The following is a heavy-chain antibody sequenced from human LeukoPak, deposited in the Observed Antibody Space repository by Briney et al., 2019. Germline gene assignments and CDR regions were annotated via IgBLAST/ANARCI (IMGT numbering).Heavy chain of an antibody. CDR1: GFTFSNYD. CDR3: ARVAFGLYVMDV. D-gene: IGHD3/OR15-3a*01. V-gene: IGHV3-21*01. J-gene: IGHJ6*02. Sequence: PGGSLRLSCTASGFTFSNYDIHWVRQAPGKGLEWVSSISSDSNYIYYADSLKGRFTISRDNAKNSLYLQMISLRAEDTAVYYCARVAFGLYVMDVWGQGTTVTVSS. CDR2: ISSDSNYI.